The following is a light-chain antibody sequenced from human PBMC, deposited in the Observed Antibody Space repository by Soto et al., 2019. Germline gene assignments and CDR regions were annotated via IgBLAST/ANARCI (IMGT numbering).Light chain of an antibody. CDR3: LQHNSYPLT. V-gene: IGKV1-5*01. J-gene: IGKJ4*01. CDR1: QSIRRW. CDR2: DAS. Sequence: DIQMTQSPSMLSASVGDRVTIACRASQSIRRWLAWYQQKPGKAPKLLIFDASTLQSGVPSRFSGSGSGTEFTLTISSLQPEDFATYYCLQHNSYPLTFAGGTKVDIK.